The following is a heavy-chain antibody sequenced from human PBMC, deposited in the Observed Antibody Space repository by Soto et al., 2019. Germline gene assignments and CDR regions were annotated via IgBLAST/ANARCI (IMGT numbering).Heavy chain of an antibody. J-gene: IGHJ4*02. CDR1: GFTFSSYW. V-gene: IGHV3-7*01. CDR3: ARGGDEEAISFDY. Sequence: GGSLRLSCAASGFTFSSYWMSWVRQAPGKGLEWVANIKQDGSEKYYVDSVKGRFTISRDNAKNSLYLQMNSLRAEDTAVYYCARGGDEEAISFDYWGQGTLVTVSS. CDR2: IKQDGSEK.